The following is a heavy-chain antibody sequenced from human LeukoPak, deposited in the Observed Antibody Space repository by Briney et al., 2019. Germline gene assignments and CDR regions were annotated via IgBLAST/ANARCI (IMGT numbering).Heavy chain of an antibody. CDR1: GGSISSYY. D-gene: IGHD3-10*01. Sequence: SETLSLTCTVSGGSISSYYWSWIRQPPGKGLEWIGYIYYSGSTNYNPSLKCRVTISVDTSKNQFSLKLSSVTAADTAVYYCARGRRNVLLWFGELIWGQGTLVTVSS. J-gene: IGHJ4*02. V-gene: IGHV4-59*01. CDR2: IYYSGST. CDR3: ARGRRNVLLWFGELI.